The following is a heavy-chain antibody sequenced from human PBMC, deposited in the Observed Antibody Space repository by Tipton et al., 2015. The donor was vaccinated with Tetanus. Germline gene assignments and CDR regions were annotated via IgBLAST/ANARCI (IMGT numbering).Heavy chain of an antibody. CDR1: GGSISSYY. D-gene: IGHD5-18*01. CDR3: AREDTAMVTHTHYYYGMDV. CDR2: IYYSGST. J-gene: IGHJ6*02. Sequence: TLPLTCTVSGGSISSYYWSWIRQPPGKGLEWIGYIYYSGSTNYNPSLKSRVTISVDTSKNQFSLKLSSVTAADTAVYYCAREDTAMVTHTHYYYGMDVWGQGTTVTVSS. V-gene: IGHV4-59*01.